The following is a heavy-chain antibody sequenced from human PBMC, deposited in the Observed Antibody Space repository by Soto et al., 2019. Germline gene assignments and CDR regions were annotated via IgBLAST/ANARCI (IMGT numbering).Heavy chain of an antibody. CDR1: GGSFSGYY. D-gene: IGHD6-25*01. V-gene: IGHV4-34*01. Sequence: QVQLQQCGAGLLKPSETLSLTCAVYGGSFSGYYWSWIRQPPGKGLEWMGEINHSGSTNYNPALNRRVPISVATSKTQLYLKVSSVAPADTAVYYCARGPAESEGAAPHEHGLDVWGQGTTVTVS. CDR2: INHSGST. J-gene: IGHJ6*02. CDR3: ARGPAESEGAAPHEHGLDV.